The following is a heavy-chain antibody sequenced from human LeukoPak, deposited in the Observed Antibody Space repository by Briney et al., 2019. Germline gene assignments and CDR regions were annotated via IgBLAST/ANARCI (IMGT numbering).Heavy chain of an antibody. CDR2: ISYDGTSK. J-gene: IGHJ4*02. V-gene: IGHV3-30-3*01. CDR1: GFTFSSYA. Sequence: GRSLRLSCAASGFTFSSYALHWVRQAPGKGLEWVAVISYDGTSKYYADSVKGRFTISRDNSKNTLYLQMNSLRPEDTAVYYCAKEDYYGSGSYSRYWGQGTLVTVSS. D-gene: IGHD3-10*01. CDR3: AKEDYYGSGSYSRY.